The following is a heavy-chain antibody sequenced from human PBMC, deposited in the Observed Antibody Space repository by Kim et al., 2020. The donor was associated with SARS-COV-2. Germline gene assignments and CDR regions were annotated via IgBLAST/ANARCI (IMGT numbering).Heavy chain of an antibody. D-gene: IGHD2-8*01. Sequence: YTGNTRYNPSLKNRVTISVDTSKNQFSLNLRCVAAADTAVYYCARLNGGDFWGQGTLVLVSS. CDR2: YTGNT. CDR3: ARLNGGDF. V-gene: IGHV4-39*01. J-gene: IGHJ4*02.